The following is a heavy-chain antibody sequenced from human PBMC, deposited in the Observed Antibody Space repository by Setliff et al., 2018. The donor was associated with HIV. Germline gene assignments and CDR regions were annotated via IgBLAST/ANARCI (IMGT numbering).Heavy chain of an antibody. V-gene: IGHV4-38-2*01. CDR3: ARQASSSSPRSEIQY. CDR1: GYSISSGYY. J-gene: IGHJ4*02. D-gene: IGHD5-18*01. CDR2: IYHSGST. Sequence: PSETLSLTCAVSGYSISSGYYWGWIRQPPGKGLEWIGNIYHSGSTYYNPSLKSRVTISVDTSKNQFSLKLRSVTAADTAVYYCARQASSSSPRSEIQYWGQGTLVTVSS.